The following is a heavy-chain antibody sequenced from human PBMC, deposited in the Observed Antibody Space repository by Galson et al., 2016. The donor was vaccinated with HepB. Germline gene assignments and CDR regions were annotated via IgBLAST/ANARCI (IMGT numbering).Heavy chain of an antibody. D-gene: IGHD4-17*01. CDR3: MSPYYGDYKNF. CDR2: ITANGDTT. V-gene: IGHV3-64D*06. J-gene: IGHJ4*02. CDR1: GFTFRDYS. Sequence: SLRLSCAVSGFTFRDYSMHWVRQAPGKRLEYVSAITANGDTTHYADSVQGRFTISRDNSKNTFYLQMTSLRSEDTAVYYCMSPYYGDYKNFWGRGTLVTVSS.